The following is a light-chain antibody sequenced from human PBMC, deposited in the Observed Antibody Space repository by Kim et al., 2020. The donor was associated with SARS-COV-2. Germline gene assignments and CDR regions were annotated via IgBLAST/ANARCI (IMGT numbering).Light chain of an antibody. J-gene: IGLJ1*01. Sequence: GQLISLSCSGTSSDVGHYNSVSWYQQHPGKAPKLMIYDVTKRPSGVSIRFSGSKSGNTASLTISGLQAEDEADYYCNSYTSSTSDVFGTGTKVTVL. CDR2: DVT. CDR3: NSYTSSTSDV. CDR1: SSDVGHYNS. V-gene: IGLV2-14*04.